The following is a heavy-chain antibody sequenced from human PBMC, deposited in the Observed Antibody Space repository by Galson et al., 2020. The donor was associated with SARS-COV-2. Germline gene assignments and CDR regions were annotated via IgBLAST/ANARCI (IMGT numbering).Heavy chain of an antibody. CDR2: IYYSGST. CDR1: GGSISSYY. J-gene: IGHJ3*02. Sequence: SETLSLTCTVSGGSISSYYWSWIRQPPGKGLEWIGYIYYSGSTNYNPSLKSRVTISVDTSKNQFSLKLSSVTAADTAVYYCARVRNPLGAFDIWGQGTMVTVSS. V-gene: IGHV4-59*01. D-gene: IGHD3-16*01. CDR3: ARVRNPLGAFDI.